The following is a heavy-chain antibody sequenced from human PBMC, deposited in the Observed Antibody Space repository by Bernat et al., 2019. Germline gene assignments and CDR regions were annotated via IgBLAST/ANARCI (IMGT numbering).Heavy chain of an antibody. CDR3: AKESRYDFWSGYYTGWFDP. CDR2: ISFDGSNK. J-gene: IGHJ5*02. Sequence: QVQLVESGGGVVQPGRSLRLSCAASGFTFGTYGMHWVRLAPGKGLEWVAVISFDGSNKYYAESVKGRFTISRDNSKNTLYLQMNTLRGEDTAVYYCAKESRYDFWSGYYTGWFDPWGQGTLVTVSS. D-gene: IGHD3-3*01. CDR1: GFTFGTYG. V-gene: IGHV3-30*18.